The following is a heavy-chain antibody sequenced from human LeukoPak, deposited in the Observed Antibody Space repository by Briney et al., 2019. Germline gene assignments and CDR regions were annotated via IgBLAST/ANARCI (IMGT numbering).Heavy chain of an antibody. J-gene: IGHJ4*02. D-gene: IGHD3-22*01. CDR3: AIERISGYYDYYFDY. V-gene: IGHV4-4*07. CDR1: GGSISSYY. CDR2: IYTSGST. Sequence: PSETLSLTCTVSGGSISSYYWNWIRQPAGKGLEWIGRIYTSGSTNYNPSLKSRVTMSVDTSKNQFSLKLSSVTAADTAVYYCAIERISGYYDYYFDYWGEGPLVTVFS.